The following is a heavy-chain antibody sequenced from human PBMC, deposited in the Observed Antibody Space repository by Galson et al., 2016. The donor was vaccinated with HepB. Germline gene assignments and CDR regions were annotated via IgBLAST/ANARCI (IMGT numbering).Heavy chain of an antibody. CDR3: ARENYESSAYYYGPIRWFDP. Sequence: SETLSLTCTVSGASISSYYWSWIRHPPGRGLEWIGYMYYRGSTNYNPSLKSRVTISVDTSRNQFSLKLSSVTTADTAVYYCARENYESSAYYYGPIRWFDPWGQGTLVTVSS. CDR1: GASISSYY. J-gene: IGHJ5*02. CDR2: MYYRGST. V-gene: IGHV4-59*01. D-gene: IGHD3-22*01.